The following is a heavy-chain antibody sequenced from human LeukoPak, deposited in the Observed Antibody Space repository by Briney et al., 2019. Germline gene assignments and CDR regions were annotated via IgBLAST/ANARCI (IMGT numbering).Heavy chain of an antibody. CDR1: GFTFSSCA. V-gene: IGHV3-23*01. D-gene: IGHD6-19*01. Sequence: GGSLRLSCAASGFTFSSCAMSWVRQAPGKGLEWVSAISGSGGSTYYADSVKGRFTISRDNSKNTLYLQMNSLRAEDTAVYYCARMGIAVAGGDWFDPWGQGTLVTVSS. CDR2: ISGSGGST. CDR3: ARMGIAVAGGDWFDP. J-gene: IGHJ5*02.